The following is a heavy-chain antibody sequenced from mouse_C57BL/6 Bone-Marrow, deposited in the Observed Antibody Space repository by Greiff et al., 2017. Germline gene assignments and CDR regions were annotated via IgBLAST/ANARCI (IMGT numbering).Heavy chain of an antibody. CDR3: ARWGYGSSYEGFAY. V-gene: IGHV1-39*01. D-gene: IGHD1-1*01. Sequence: EVQLQQSGPELVKPGASVKISCKASGYSFTDYNMNWVKQSTGKSLEWIGVINPNYGTTSYNQTLKGKATLTVDQSSSTAYMQLNSLTSEDSAVYYCARWGYGSSYEGFAYWGRGTLVTVSA. J-gene: IGHJ3*01. CDR2: INPNYGTT. CDR1: GYSFTDYN.